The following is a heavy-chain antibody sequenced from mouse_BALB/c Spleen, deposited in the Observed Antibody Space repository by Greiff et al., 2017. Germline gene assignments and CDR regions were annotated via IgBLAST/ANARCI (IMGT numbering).Heavy chain of an antibody. CDR1: GFTFSSFG. Sequence: EVQVVESGGGLVQPGGSRKLSCAASGFTFSSFGMHWVRQAPEKGLEWVAYISSGSSTIYYADTVKGRFTISRDNPKNTLFLQMTSLRSEDTAMYYCARLLRSYAMDYWGQGTSVTVSS. CDR2: ISSGSSTI. D-gene: IGHD1-1*01. V-gene: IGHV5-17*02. J-gene: IGHJ4*01. CDR3: ARLLRSYAMDY.